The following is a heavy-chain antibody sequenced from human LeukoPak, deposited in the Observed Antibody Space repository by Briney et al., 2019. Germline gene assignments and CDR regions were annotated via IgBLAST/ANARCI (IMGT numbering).Heavy chain of an antibody. CDR1: GGSFSGYY. D-gene: IGHD2-2*02. CDR2: INHSGST. Sequence: PSETLSLTCAVYGGSFSGYYWSWIRQPPGKGLEWIGEINHSGSTNYNPSLKSRVTISVDTSKNQFSLKLSSVTAADTAVYYCARVQYQLLYGFDYWGQGTLVTVSS. J-gene: IGHJ4*02. CDR3: ARVQYQLLYGFDY. V-gene: IGHV4-34*01.